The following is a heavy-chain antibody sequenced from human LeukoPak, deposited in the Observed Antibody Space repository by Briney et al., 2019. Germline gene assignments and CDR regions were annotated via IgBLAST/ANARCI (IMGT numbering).Heavy chain of an antibody. CDR2: ISWNSGSI. D-gene: IGHD3-22*01. V-gene: IGHV3-9*01. CDR1: GFTFDDYA. CDR3: AKGMGRYYYDSSGYYLDY. J-gene: IGHJ4*02. Sequence: PGGSLRLSCAASGFTFDDYAMHWVRQAPGKGLEWVSGISWNSGSIGYADSVKGRLTISRDNAKNSLYLQMNSLRAEDTALYYCAKGMGRYYYDSSGYYLDYWGQGTLVTVSS.